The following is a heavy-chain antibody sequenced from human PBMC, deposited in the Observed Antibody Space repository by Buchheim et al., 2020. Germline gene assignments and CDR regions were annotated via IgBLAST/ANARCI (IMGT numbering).Heavy chain of an antibody. D-gene: IGHD3-3*01. CDR2: ISGSSSDT. CDR3: ARVVVPVGGYYNNWFDP. CDR1: GFTFSDYY. V-gene: IGHV3-11*05. J-gene: IGHJ5*02. Sequence: QVQLVESGGGLVKPGGSLRLSCAASGFTFSDYYMSWIRQAPGKGLEWVTYISGSSSDTSYADSVKGRFTISRDDAKNSLYLQVNSLRAEDTAVYYCARVVVPVGGYYNNWFDPWGQGTL.